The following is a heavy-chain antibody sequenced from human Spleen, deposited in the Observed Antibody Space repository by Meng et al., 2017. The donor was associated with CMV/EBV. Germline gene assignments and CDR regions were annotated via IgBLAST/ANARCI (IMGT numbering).Heavy chain of an antibody. CDR2: ISTYNGNR. CDR3: ARDSDFWSGYLIGHFDL. CDR1: GYTFTSYG. D-gene: IGHD3-3*01. Sequence: ASVKVSCKASGYTFTSYGMSWVRQAPGQGLEWMGWISTYNGNRNYAQKFQGRVTMTTDTSTSTAYMELRSLRSDDTAVYYCARDSDFWSGYLIGHFDLWGRGTLVTVSS. J-gene: IGHJ2*01. V-gene: IGHV1-18*01.